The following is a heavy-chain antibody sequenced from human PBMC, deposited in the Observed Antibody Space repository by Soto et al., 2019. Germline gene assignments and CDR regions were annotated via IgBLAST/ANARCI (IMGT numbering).Heavy chain of an antibody. D-gene: IGHD1-26*01. CDR1: GYRFSTYG. CDR2: IYPGDSDT. CDR3: ARLGGIVDTGTWIQ. Sequence: GEPLKICCKASGYRFSTYGIGWVRQRPGKGPEWMAIIYPGDSDTRENPSFQGQVTISADKSSNTVHLQWRSLKASDTAIYYCARLGGIVDTGTWIQWGQGTQVTVSS. V-gene: IGHV5-51*01. J-gene: IGHJ4*02.